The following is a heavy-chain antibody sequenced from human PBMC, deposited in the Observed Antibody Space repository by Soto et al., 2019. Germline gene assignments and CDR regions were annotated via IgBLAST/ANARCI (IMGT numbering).Heavy chain of an antibody. Sequence: HPGGSLRLSCSASGFTFGSYAMHWVRQAPGKGLEYVSGVRGNGDPPFYADSVKGRFTISRDNSKNTLYLQMSSLSADDTTVYYCVKSRGGNNFDFFDWGQGALVTVSS. J-gene: IGHJ4*02. D-gene: IGHD5-12*01. CDR3: VKSRGGNNFDFFD. V-gene: IGHV3-64D*06. CDR2: VRGNGDPP. CDR1: GFTFGSYA.